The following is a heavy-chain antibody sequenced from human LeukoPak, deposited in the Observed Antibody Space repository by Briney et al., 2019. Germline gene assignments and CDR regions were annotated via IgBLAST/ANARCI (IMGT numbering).Heavy chain of an antibody. CDR3: ARVNPERYSQALDY. V-gene: IGHV4-59*01. Sequence: KPSETLSLTCTVSGGSISSNYWSWIRQPAGKGLEWIGYIYYSGSTNYNPSLKSRVTISVDTSKNQFSLKPSSVTAADTAVYYCARVNPERYSQALDYWGQGTLVTVSS. J-gene: IGHJ4*02. D-gene: IGHD6-13*01. CDR2: IYYSGST. CDR1: GGSISSNY.